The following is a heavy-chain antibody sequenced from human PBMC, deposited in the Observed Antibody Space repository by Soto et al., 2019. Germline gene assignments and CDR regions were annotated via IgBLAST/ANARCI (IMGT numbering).Heavy chain of an antibody. CDR2: IYDSGST. J-gene: IGHJ6*02. CDR1: GGSFSGHY. D-gene: IGHD3-10*01. Sequence: QVQLHQWGAGLLKPSETLSLTCAVYGGSFSGHYWNWIRQPPGKGLEWIGEIYDSGSTNYHPSLKSRVTISVDPSKNQFSLKLTSVTAADTAVYYCARGHRTVVFGIIRPYYGMDVWGQGTTVTVSS. CDR3: ARGHRTVVFGIIRPYYGMDV. V-gene: IGHV4-34*01.